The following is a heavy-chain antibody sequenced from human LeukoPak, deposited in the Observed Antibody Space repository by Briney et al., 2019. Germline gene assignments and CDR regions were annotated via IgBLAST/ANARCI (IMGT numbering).Heavy chain of an antibody. J-gene: IGHJ4*02. D-gene: IGHD3-10*01. CDR1: GFTSSSYA. V-gene: IGHV3-23*01. CDR3: AFFYYGSGSYSFDY. Sequence: GGSLRLSCAASGFTSSSYAMSWVRQAPGKGLEWVSAISGSGGSTYYADSVKGRFTISRDSSKNTLYLQMNSLRAEDTAVYYCAFFYYGSGSYSFDYWGQGILVTVSS. CDR2: ISGSGGST.